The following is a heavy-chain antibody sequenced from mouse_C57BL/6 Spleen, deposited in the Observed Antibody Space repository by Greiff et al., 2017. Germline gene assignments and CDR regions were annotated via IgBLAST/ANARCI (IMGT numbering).Heavy chain of an antibody. CDR3: ARDYYGSREYYFDY. D-gene: IGHD1-1*01. V-gene: IGHV3-6*01. CDR2: ISYDGSN. Sequence: ESGPGLVKPSQSLSLTCSVTGYSITSGYYWNWIRQFPGNKLEWMGYISYDGSNNYNPSLKNRISITRDTSKNQFFLKLNSVTTEDTATYYCARDYYGSREYYFDYWGQGTTLTVSS. J-gene: IGHJ2*01. CDR1: GYSITSGYY.